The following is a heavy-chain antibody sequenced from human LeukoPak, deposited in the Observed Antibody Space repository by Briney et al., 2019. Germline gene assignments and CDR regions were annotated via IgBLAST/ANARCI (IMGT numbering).Heavy chain of an antibody. V-gene: IGHV3-33*01. CDR2: IWHDGSNK. D-gene: IGHD2-15*01. J-gene: IGHJ4*02. CDR3: ARDRSSGAFDY. Sequence: GRSLRLSCAASGFTFSSYGMHWVRQAPGRGLEWVAIIWHDGSNKYYADSVKSRFTISRDNSKNTLDLQMNSLRAEDTAVYYCARDRSSGAFDYWGQGTLVTVSS. CDR1: GFTFSSYG.